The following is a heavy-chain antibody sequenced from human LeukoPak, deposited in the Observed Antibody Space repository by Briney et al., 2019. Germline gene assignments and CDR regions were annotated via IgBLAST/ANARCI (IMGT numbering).Heavy chain of an antibody. D-gene: IGHD3-16*02. J-gene: IGHJ4*02. CDR3: ARNNYDYVWGSYRYTFDY. CDR1: GGSISSYY. CDR2: IYYSGST. V-gene: IGHV4-59*01. Sequence: SETLSLTCTVSGGSISSYYWSWIRQPPGKGLEWIGYIYYSGSTNYNPSLKSRVTISVDTSKNQFSLKLSSVTAADTAVYYCARNNYDYVWGSYRYTFDYWGQGTLVTVSS.